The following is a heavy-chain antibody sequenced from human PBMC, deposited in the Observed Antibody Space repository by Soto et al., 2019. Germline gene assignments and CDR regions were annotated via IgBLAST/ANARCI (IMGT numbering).Heavy chain of an antibody. V-gene: IGHV1-69*06. CDR2: VIPMFPKA. CDR1: GGTFISDA. J-gene: IGHJ4*02. CDR3: ARGHSDNSGPGYLDS. D-gene: IGHD5-12*01. Sequence: QVRLVQSEAEVKKAGSSVKVSCKVSGGTFISDAVTWVRQAPGQGLEWMGGVIPMFPKANYAQKFQGRATISADKATSTVYMELHSLKSEDTAVYYCARGHSDNSGPGYLDSWGQGTLVTVTS.